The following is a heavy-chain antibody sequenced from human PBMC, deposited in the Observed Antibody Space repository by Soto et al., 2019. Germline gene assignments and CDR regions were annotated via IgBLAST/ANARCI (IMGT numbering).Heavy chain of an antibody. Sequence: GGSLRLSCAASGFTFSNAWMSWVRQAPGKGLEWVGRIKSKTDGGTTDYAAPVKGRFTISRDDSKNTLYLQMNSLKTEDTAVYYCVCRTYYDFWSGYDAFDIWGQGTMVTVSS. CDR1: GFTFSNAW. CDR3: VCRTYYDFWSGYDAFDI. J-gene: IGHJ3*02. D-gene: IGHD3-3*01. CDR2: IKSKTDGGTT. V-gene: IGHV3-15*01.